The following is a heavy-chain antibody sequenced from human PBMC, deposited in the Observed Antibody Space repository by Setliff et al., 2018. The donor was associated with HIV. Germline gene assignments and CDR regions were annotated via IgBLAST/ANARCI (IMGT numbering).Heavy chain of an antibody. J-gene: IGHJ3*02. CDR3: ARAGRGLWFGEVAFDI. CDR2: IIPIFGTA. V-gene: IGHV1-69*05. D-gene: IGHD3-10*01. Sequence: GASVKVSCKASGGTFSSYAISWVRQAPGQGLEWMGGIIPIFGTANYAQKFQGRVTITTDESTSTAYMELSNLRSEDTAVYYCARAGRGLWFGEVAFDIWGQGTMVTVSS. CDR1: GGTFSSYA.